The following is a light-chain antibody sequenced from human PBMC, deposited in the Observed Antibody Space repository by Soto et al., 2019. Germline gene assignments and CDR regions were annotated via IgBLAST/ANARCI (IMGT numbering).Light chain of an antibody. J-gene: IGKJ3*01. Sequence: DIQMTQSPSSLSASLGERVSFTCQASQDISKFLNWYQHKPGQAPSLLIYDASKSHFGVPARFSGSGSGTDFTFTISSLQPEDNATYYCQQYENRPYTFGPGTKVDIK. V-gene: IGKV1-33*01. CDR2: DAS. CDR3: QQYENRPYT. CDR1: QDISKF.